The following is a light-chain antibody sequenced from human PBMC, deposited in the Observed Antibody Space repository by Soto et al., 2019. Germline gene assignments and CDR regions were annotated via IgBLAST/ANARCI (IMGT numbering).Light chain of an antibody. V-gene: IGKV1-33*01. CDR1: QDIINY. Sequence: DIQMTQSPSSLSASVGDRVTITCQARQDIINYLNWYQQKPGKAPKLLIYDASNLETGVPSRFSGSGSGTDFTFTISSLQPEDIATYYCQQYDNLALTFGGGTKVEIK. CDR2: DAS. CDR3: QQYDNLALT. J-gene: IGKJ4*01.